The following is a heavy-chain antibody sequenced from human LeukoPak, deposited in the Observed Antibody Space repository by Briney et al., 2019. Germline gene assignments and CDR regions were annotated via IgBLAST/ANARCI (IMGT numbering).Heavy chain of an antibody. CDR1: GFTFSSFG. Sequence: PERSLRLSCVASGFTFSSFGMNWVRQAPGKGLERVAVIAYDGSNENYADSVKGRFTVSRDNSKNTLYLQMNSLRAEDTAVYYCATDRSGWFLDSWGQGTLVTVSS. CDR3: ATDRSGWFLDS. J-gene: IGHJ5*01. D-gene: IGHD6-19*01. CDR2: IAYDGSNE. V-gene: IGHV3-30*03.